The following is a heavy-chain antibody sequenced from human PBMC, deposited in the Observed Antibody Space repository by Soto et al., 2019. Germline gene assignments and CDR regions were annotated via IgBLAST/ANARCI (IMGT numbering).Heavy chain of an antibody. J-gene: IGHJ4*02. D-gene: IGHD2-8*01. CDR1: GFTFSSYA. V-gene: IGHV3-23*01. Sequence: GGSLRLSCAASGFTFSSYAMSWVRQAPGKGLEWVSVISGSRGNTYYADSVKGRFTISRDNSKNTLYLQMNSLRAEDTAVYYCASRNGDLDYWGQGTLVTVSS. CDR2: ISGSRGNT. CDR3: ASRNGDLDY.